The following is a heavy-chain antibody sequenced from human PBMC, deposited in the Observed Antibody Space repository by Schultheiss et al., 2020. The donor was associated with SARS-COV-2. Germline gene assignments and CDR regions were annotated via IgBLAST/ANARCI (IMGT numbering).Heavy chain of an antibody. CDR3: ARINDYSNYPPSIYYYYYYMDV. V-gene: IGHV3-48*02. CDR1: GFTFSSYS. CDR2: ISSSSSTI. Sequence: GGSLRLSCAASGFTFSSYSMNWVRQAPGKGLEWVSYISSSSSTIYYADSVKGRFTISRDNAKNSLYLQMNSLRDEDTAVYYCARINDYSNYPPSIYYYYYYMDVWGKGTTVTVSS. J-gene: IGHJ6*03. D-gene: IGHD4-11*01.